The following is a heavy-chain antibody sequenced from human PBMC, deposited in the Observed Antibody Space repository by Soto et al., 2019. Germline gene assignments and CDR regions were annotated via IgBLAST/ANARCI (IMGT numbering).Heavy chain of an antibody. V-gene: IGHV4-39*01. Sequence: SETLSLTCTVPGGSISSSSYYWGWIRQPPGKGLEWIGSIYYSGSTYYNPSLKSRVTISVDTSKNQFSLKLSSVTAADTAVYYCARGDVLRFLEWLLSPFDYWGQGTLVTVSS. CDR2: IYYSGST. J-gene: IGHJ4*02. CDR1: GGSISSSSYY. D-gene: IGHD3-3*01. CDR3: ARGDVLRFLEWLLSPFDY.